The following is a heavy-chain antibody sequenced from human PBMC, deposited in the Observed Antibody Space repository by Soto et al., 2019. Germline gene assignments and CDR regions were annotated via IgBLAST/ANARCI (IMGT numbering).Heavy chain of an antibody. CDR1: GYTFTSYG. Sequence: ASVKVSCKASGYTFTSYGISWVRQAPGQGLEWMGWISAYNGNTNYAQKPQGRVTMTTDTSTSTAYMELRSLRSDDTAVYYCARGLEYSSSWTYYYGMDVWGQGTTVTVSS. V-gene: IGHV1-18*01. D-gene: IGHD6-13*01. CDR2: ISAYNGNT. J-gene: IGHJ6*02. CDR3: ARGLEYSSSWTYYYGMDV.